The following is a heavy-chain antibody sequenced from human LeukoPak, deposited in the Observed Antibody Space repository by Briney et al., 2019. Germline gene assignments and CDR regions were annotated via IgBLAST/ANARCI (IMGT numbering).Heavy chain of an antibody. J-gene: IGHJ6*02. CDR2: ISAYNGNT. D-gene: IGHD3-9*01. Sequence: GASVKVSCKASGYTFTSYGISWVRQAPGQGLEWMGWISAYNGNTNYAQKLQGRVTMTTDTSTSTAYMELRSLRSDDTAVYYCARDRYDILTGYYTYYYYYGMDVWGRGTTVTVSS. CDR3: ARDRYDILTGYYTYYYYYGMDV. CDR1: GYTFTSYG. V-gene: IGHV1-18*01.